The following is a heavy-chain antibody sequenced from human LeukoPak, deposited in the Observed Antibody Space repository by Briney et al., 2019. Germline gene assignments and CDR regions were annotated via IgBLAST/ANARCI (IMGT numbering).Heavy chain of an antibody. D-gene: IGHD3-22*01. CDR1: GGSMSSYY. CDR3: ARDRWPTMIVVRGGFDP. CDR2: IYHSGTT. J-gene: IGHJ5*02. V-gene: IGHV4-59*12. Sequence: SETLSLTCTVSGGSMSSYYWNWIRQPPGKGLEWIGYIYHSGTTNYNPSLKSRVSMSVDTSKNQFSLKLSSVTAADTAVYYCARDRWPTMIVVRGGFDPWGQGTLVTVSS.